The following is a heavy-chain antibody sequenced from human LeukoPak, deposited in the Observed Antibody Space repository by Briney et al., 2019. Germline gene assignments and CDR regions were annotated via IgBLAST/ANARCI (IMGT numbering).Heavy chain of an antibody. CDR1: GYTFTTYG. D-gene: IGHD2-2*01. CDR3: ARGDRYYCSSSSCSTMKWFDT. J-gene: IGHJ5*02. Sequence: GASVKVSCKASGYTFTTYGITWVRQAPGQGLEYMAWISGYNGHTNYAQEFQGRVTVTTDTSTSTAYMELRSLRSDDTAVYYRARGDRYYCSSSSCSTMKWFDTWGQGTLVSVSS. V-gene: IGHV1-18*04. CDR2: ISGYNGHT.